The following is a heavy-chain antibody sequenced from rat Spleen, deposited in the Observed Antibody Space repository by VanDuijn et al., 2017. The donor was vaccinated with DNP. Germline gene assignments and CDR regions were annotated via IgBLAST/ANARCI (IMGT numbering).Heavy chain of an antibody. CDR2: IVHDGSRT. V-gene: IGHV5S10*01. Sequence: VQLVESGGGLVQPGGSLKLSCAASGFTFSDYNMAWVRQAPRKGLAWVATIVHDGSRTYYRNSVKGRFTISRDNAKSTLYLQMDSLRSDDTATYYCSTLNFYASLSEYFDYWGQGVMVTVSS. J-gene: IGHJ2*01. D-gene: IGHD1-12*01. CDR1: GFTFSDYN. CDR3: STLNFYASLSEYFDY.